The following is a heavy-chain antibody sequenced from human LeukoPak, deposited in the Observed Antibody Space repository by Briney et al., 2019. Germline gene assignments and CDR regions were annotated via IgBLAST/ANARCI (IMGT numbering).Heavy chain of an antibody. J-gene: IGHJ3*02. Sequence: GGSLRLSCAASGFTVSSNYMSWVRQAPGKGLEWVSVIYSGGSTYYADSVKGRFTISRDNSKNTLYLQMNSLRAEDTAVYYCARGVTTGHDAFDIWGQGTMVTVSS. CDR2: IYSGGST. CDR3: ARGVTTGHDAFDI. D-gene: IGHD4-17*01. V-gene: IGHV3-53*01. CDR1: GFTVSSNY.